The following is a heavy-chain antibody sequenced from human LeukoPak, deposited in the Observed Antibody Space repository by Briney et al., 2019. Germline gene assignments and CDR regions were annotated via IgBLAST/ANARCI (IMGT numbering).Heavy chain of an antibody. V-gene: IGHV1-69*13. J-gene: IGHJ5*02. Sequence: SVKVSCKASGGTFSSYAISWVRRAPGQGLEWMGGIIPIFGTANYAQKFQGRVTITADESTSTAYMELSSLRSEDTAVYYCASSDGYSENWFDPWGQGTLVTVSS. CDR1: GGTFSSYA. D-gene: IGHD5-24*01. CDR3: ASSDGYSENWFDP. CDR2: IIPIFGTA.